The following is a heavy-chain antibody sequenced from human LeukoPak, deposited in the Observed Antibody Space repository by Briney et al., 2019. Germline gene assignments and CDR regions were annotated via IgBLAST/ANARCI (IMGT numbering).Heavy chain of an antibody. CDR1: GDTVSSNSAA. V-gene: IGHV6-1*01. J-gene: IGHJ2*01. CDR3: ARDLIFAKWYFDL. Sequence: SQTLSLTCALSGDTVSSNSAAWNWIRQSPSRGLEWLGRTYYRSEWYNDYAVSVKSRITINPDTSKNQFSLKLNSVTAADTAVYYCARDLIFAKWYFDLWGRGTLVTVSS. CDR2: TYYRSEWYN.